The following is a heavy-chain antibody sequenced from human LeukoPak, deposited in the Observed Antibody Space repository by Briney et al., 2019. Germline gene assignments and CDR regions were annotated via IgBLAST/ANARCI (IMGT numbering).Heavy chain of an antibody. Sequence: GGSLRLSCAASGFTFSSYSMNWVRQAPGKGLEWVSSISSSSSYIYYADSVKGRFTISRDNAKNSLYLRMNSLRAEDTAVYYCARDASRLEGHDYWGQGTLVTVSS. V-gene: IGHV3-21*01. CDR3: ARDASRLEGHDY. D-gene: IGHD2-2*01. CDR2: ISSSSSYI. J-gene: IGHJ4*02. CDR1: GFTFSSYS.